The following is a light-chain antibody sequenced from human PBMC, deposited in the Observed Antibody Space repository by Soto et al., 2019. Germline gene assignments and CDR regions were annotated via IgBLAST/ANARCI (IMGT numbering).Light chain of an antibody. CDR3: QQYYSYPPWT. CDR1: QGISSY. Sequence: AIRMTQSPSSLSASTGDRVTITCRASQGISSYLAWYQQKPGKAPKLLIYAASTLQSGVPSRVSGSGSGTDFTLTISCLQSEDFATYYGQQYYSYPPWTFGQGTKVEIK. V-gene: IGKV1-8*01. CDR2: AAS. J-gene: IGKJ1*01.